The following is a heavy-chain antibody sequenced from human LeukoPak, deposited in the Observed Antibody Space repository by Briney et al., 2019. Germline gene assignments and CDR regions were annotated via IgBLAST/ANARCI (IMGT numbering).Heavy chain of an antibody. Sequence: ASVKVSCKASGYXFTNYGMSWVRQAPGQGLEWMGWISAYTGNTNYAQNFQGRVTMTTDTSTSTTFMELRSLRSDDTAVYYCARSGVGYFYDNTGYYPLDYWGQGTLVTVSS. J-gene: IGHJ4*02. CDR2: ISAYTGNT. D-gene: IGHD3-22*01. CDR1: GYXFTNYG. V-gene: IGHV1-18*01. CDR3: ARSGVGYFYDNTGYYPLDY.